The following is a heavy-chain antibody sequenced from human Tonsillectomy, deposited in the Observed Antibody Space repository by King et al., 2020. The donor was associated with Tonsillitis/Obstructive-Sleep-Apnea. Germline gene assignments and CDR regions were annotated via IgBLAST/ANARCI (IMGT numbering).Heavy chain of an antibody. CDR1: GYSFTSYW. V-gene: IGHV5-10-1*03. J-gene: IGHJ6*02. CDR2: IDPSDSYT. CDR3: ARPHSSGWYDYGMDV. D-gene: IGHD6-19*01. Sequence: VQLVESGAEVKKPGESLRISCKASGYSFTSYWINWVRQMPGKGLEWMGRIDPSDSYTNYSPSFQGHVTISADKSISTAYLQWSSLKASDTAMYYCARPHSSGWYDYGMDVWGQGTTVTVSS.